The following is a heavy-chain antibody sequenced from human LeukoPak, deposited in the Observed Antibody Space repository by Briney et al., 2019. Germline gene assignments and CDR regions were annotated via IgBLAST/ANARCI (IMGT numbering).Heavy chain of an antibody. J-gene: IGHJ4*02. CDR3: ARLGIGVVPSAMLGDFYFDY. D-gene: IGHD2-2*01. Sequence: SETLSLTCTVSGGSISSYYWSWIRQPPGKGLEWIGYIYYSGSTKYNPSLKSRVTISVDTSKSQFSLKLTSVTAADTAVYYCARLGIGVVPSAMLGDFYFDYWGQGTLVTVSS. CDR2: IYYSGST. V-gene: IGHV4-59*08. CDR1: GGSISSYY.